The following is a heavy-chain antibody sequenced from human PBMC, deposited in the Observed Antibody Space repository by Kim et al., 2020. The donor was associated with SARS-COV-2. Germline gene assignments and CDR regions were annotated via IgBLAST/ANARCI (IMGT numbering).Heavy chain of an antibody. Sequence: SVKVSCKASGFTFTSSAVQWVRQARGQRLEWIGWIVVGSGNTNYAQKFQERVTITRDMSTSTAYMELSSLRSEDTAVYYCAASGITIFGVAQDAFDIWGQGTMVTVSS. CDR3: AASGITIFGVAQDAFDI. V-gene: IGHV1-58*01. D-gene: IGHD3-3*01. J-gene: IGHJ3*02. CDR1: GFTFTSSA. CDR2: IVVGSGNT.